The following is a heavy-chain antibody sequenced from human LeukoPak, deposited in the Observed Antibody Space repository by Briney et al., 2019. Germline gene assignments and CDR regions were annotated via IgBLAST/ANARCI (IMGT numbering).Heavy chain of an antibody. Sequence: SETLSLTCTVSGGSISSYYWCWIWQPPGKGLEWIRYIYYSGGTNYNPSLKSRVTISVDTSKNQFSLKLSSVTAADTAVYYCARTFPRIFYGMDVWGQGTTVTVSS. V-gene: IGHV4-59*01. D-gene: IGHD1-14*01. J-gene: IGHJ6*02. CDR1: GGSISSYY. CDR3: ARTFPRIFYGMDV. CDR2: IYYSGGT.